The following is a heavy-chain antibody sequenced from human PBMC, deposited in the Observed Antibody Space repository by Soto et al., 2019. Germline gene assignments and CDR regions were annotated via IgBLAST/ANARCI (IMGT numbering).Heavy chain of an antibody. Sequence: GGSLRLSCEASGFTLTTYSMNRVRQASGKGLEWVSSISSSSSHIYYADSVKGRFTISRDNARNSLYLQMNSLRAEDTAVYYCVRERGLSSFYGMDVWGQGTTVTVSS. CDR2: ISSSSSHI. V-gene: IGHV3-21*01. CDR3: VRERGLSSFYGMDV. CDR1: GFTLTTYS. D-gene: IGHD3-10*01. J-gene: IGHJ6*02.